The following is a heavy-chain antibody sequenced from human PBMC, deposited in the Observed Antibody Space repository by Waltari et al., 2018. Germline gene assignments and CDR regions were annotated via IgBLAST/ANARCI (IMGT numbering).Heavy chain of an antibody. CDR1: GGSCSGYY. CDR2: THHSGST. V-gene: IGHV4-34*01. Sequence: QVQLQQWGAGLLKPSETLSLTSSCYGGSCSGYYWSWIRQHQGKGLEWIGVTHHSGSTNYNPSLKSRVTISVDTSKNQFSLKLSSVTAADTAVYYCARGGGHDYGDLFWYFDLWGRGTLVTVSS. D-gene: IGHD4-17*01. CDR3: ARGGGHDYGDLFWYFDL. J-gene: IGHJ2*01.